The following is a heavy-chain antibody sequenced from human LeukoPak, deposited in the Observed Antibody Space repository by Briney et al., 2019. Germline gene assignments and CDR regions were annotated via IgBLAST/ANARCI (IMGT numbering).Heavy chain of an antibody. CDR2: IHYSGST. CDR1: GGSISDGSYY. CDR3: ARLRQNWEFDY. J-gene: IGHJ4*02. Sequence: SETLSLTCTVSGGSISDGSYYWGWIRQPPGKGLEWIVSIHYSGSTYHNPSLKSRVTVSVDTSENQFSLRLSSVTAADTAVYYRARLRQNWEFDYWGQGTLVTASS. D-gene: IGHD7-27*01. V-gene: IGHV4-39*01.